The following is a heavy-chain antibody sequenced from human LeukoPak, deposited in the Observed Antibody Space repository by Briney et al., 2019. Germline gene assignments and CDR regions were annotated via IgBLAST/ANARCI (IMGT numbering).Heavy chain of an antibody. V-gene: IGHV3-23*01. CDR1: GFTFSNYA. D-gene: IGHD7-27*01. CDR3: ARELVSLGTGYFDL. CDR2: ITDNGGGT. J-gene: IGHJ2*01. Sequence: GGSLRLSCAASGFTFSNYAMSWVRQAPGTGLEWVSAITDNGGGTYYPGSVKGRFTISRDNSQNTLYLQMNSLRAEDTAVYYCARELVSLGTGYFDLWGRGTLVTVSS.